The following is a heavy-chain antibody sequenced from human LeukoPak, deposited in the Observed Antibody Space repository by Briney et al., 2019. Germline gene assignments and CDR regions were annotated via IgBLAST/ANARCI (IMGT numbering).Heavy chain of an antibody. Sequence: SVKVSCKAYGYTFTSYGISWVRQDPGQGLEWMGRIIPILGIANYAQKFQGRVTITADKSTSTAYMELSSLRSEDTAVYYCAREDIVATNHYFDYWGQGTLVTVSS. V-gene: IGHV1-69*04. J-gene: IGHJ4*02. CDR1: GYTFTSYG. CDR2: IIPILGIA. D-gene: IGHD5-12*01. CDR3: AREDIVATNHYFDY.